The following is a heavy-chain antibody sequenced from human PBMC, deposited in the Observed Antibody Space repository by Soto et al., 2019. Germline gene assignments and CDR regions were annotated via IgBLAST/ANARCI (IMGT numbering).Heavy chain of an antibody. CDR1: GFSLSTGGVG. Sequence: QITLKESGPALVNPTQTLTLTCSFSGFSLSTGGVGVGWIRQPPGKALGWLAVIYWDDDKRYSPSLKTRLTITMDTPNTYVVFSMTNIDPVDTGTYYCPHRLGRYTFWNGGYFHYWGQGVLVAVSS. J-gene: IGHJ4*02. D-gene: IGHD3-3*01. CDR2: IYWDDDK. V-gene: IGHV2-5*02. CDR3: PHRLGRYTFWNGGYFHY.